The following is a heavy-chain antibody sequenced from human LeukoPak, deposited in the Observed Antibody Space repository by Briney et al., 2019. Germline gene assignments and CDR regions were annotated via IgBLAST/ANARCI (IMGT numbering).Heavy chain of an antibody. V-gene: IGHV4-4*07. CDR1: GGSISSYY. J-gene: IGHJ3*02. D-gene: IGHD3-10*01. CDR2: IYTSGST. CDR3: AREVRGVIITGGDAFDI. Sequence: PSETLSLTCSVSGGSISSYYWSWLRQPAGKGLEWIGRIYTSGSTNYNPSLKSRVTMSVDTSKNQFSLKLSSVTAADTAVYYCAREVRGVIITGGDAFDIWGQGTMVTVSS.